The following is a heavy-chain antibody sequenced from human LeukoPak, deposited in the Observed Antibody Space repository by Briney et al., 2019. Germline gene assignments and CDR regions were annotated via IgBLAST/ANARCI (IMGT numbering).Heavy chain of an antibody. CDR3: ARESGGRFCSGGSCYPWYYYGMDV. D-gene: IGHD2-15*01. V-gene: IGHV3-53*01. CDR1: GFIFSGYA. Sequence: PGGSLRLSCAASGAASGFIFSGYAMHWVRQAPGKGLEWVSVIYSGGSTYYADSVKGRFTISRDNSKNTLYLQMNSLRAEDTAVYYCARESGGRFCSGGSCYPWYYYGMDVWGQGTTVTVSS. J-gene: IGHJ6*02. CDR2: IYSGGST.